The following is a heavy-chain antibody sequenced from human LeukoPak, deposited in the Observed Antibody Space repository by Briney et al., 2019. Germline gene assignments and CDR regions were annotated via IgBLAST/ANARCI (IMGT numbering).Heavy chain of an antibody. J-gene: IGHJ4*02. Sequence: GGSLRLPCAASGFTFSSYWMSWVRQAPGKGLEWVANIKQDGSEKYYVDSVKGRFTISRDNAKNSLYLQMNSLRAEDTAVYYCAREGSSGWYFSDYWGQGTLVTVSS. CDR3: AREGSSGWYFSDY. D-gene: IGHD6-19*01. V-gene: IGHV3-7*01. CDR2: IKQDGSEK. CDR1: GFTFSSYW.